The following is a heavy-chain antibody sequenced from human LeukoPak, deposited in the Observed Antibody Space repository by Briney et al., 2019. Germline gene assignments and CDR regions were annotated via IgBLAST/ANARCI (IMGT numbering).Heavy chain of an antibody. Sequence: SETLSPTCIVSGGSISSSGYYWIWLRQHPGKGLEWIGYIYYSGTTYYNPSLKSRVTISVDTSKNQFSLKLFSVTAADTAVYYCAREDYYDSSGYLDYWGQGTLVTVSS. V-gene: IGHV4-31*03. CDR3: AREDYYDSSGYLDY. CDR2: IYYSGTT. CDR1: GGSISSSGYY. J-gene: IGHJ4*02. D-gene: IGHD3-22*01.